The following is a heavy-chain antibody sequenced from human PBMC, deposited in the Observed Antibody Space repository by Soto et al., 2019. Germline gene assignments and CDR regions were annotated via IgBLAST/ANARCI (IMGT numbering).Heavy chain of an antibody. CDR2: IIPILGIA. J-gene: IGHJ4*02. Sequence: QVQLVQSGAEVKKPGSSVKVSCKASGGTFSSYTISWVRQAPGQGLEWMGRIIPILGIANYAQKFQGRVTITADKSTSPAYMELSSQRSEDTAVYYCARDGGSDPGNYWGQGTLVTVSS. V-gene: IGHV1-69*08. CDR1: GGTFSSYT. D-gene: IGHD1-26*01. CDR3: ARDGGSDPGNY.